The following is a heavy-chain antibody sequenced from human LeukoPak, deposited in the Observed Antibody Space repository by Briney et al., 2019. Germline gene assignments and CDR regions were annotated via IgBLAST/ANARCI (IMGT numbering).Heavy chain of an antibody. V-gene: IGHV3-23*01. D-gene: IGHD3-22*01. CDR2: ITDSGDTT. CDR1: GFTFSSFA. CDR3: AIYYDSSGYETMNAFDI. J-gene: IGHJ3*02. Sequence: PGGSLRLSCAASGFTFSSFAMSWVRQAPGKGLEWVSTITDSGDTTYSADSVKGRFTVSRDNSKNTLYLQMNSLRAEDTAVYYCAIYYDSSGYETMNAFDIWGQGTMVTVSS.